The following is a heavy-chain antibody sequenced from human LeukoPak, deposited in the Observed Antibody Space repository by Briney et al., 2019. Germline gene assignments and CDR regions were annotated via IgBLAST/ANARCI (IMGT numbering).Heavy chain of an antibody. J-gene: IGHJ5*02. V-gene: IGHV4-59*08. Sequence: SETLSLTCSVSGGSISSYYWSWIRQPPGKGLEWIGYIYYSGSTNYNPSLKSRVTISVDTSKNQFSLKLSSVTAADAAVYYCARHVGVVVVPAAILPSWFDPWGQGTLVTVSS. CDR1: GGSISSYY. CDR3: ARHVGVVVVPAAILPSWFDP. CDR2: IYYSGST. D-gene: IGHD2-2*02.